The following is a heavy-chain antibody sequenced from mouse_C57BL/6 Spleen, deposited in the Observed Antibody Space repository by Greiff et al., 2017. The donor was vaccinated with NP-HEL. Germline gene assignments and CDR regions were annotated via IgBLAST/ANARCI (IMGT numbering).Heavy chain of an antibody. CDR2: ILPGSGST. CDR3: ARSVAHYYRSQDAMDY. CDR1: GYTFTGYW. V-gene: IGHV1-9*01. Sequence: VQLQQSGAELMKPGASVKLSCKATGYTFTGYWMEWVKQRPGHGLEWIGEILPGSGSTNYNEKFKGKATFTADTSSNTAYMQLSSLTTEDSDIDYAARSVAHYYRSQDAMDYWGQGTSVTVSS. D-gene: IGHD1-1*01. J-gene: IGHJ4*01.